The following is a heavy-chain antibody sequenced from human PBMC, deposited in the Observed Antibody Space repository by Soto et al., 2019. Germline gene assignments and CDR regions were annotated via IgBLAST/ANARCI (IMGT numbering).Heavy chain of an antibody. CDR2: IYYTGTT. Sequence: SETLSLTCTVSGYSISSDDCYWSWIRQHPGKGLEWIGYIYYTGTTYYNLSLKSRVTVSVDTSNNQFSLKLSSVTAADTAMYYCARVIRYFDWSPYFFDYWGQGTLVTVSS. J-gene: IGHJ4*02. V-gene: IGHV4-31*03. CDR3: ARVIRYFDWSPYFFDY. CDR1: GYSISSDDCY. D-gene: IGHD3-9*01.